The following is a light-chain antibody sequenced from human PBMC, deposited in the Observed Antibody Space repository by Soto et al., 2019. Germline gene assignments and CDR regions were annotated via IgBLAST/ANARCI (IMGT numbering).Light chain of an antibody. V-gene: IGKV1-5*01. CDR3: QQYNSYSPWT. CDR1: QSISSW. CDR2: DAS. Sequence: DIQMTQSPSTLSSSVWERFTITCRASQSISSWLAWYQQKPGKAPKLLIYDASSLESGVPSRFSGSGSGTEFTLTISSLQPDDFATYYCQQYNSYSPWTFGQGTKVDIK. J-gene: IGKJ1*01.